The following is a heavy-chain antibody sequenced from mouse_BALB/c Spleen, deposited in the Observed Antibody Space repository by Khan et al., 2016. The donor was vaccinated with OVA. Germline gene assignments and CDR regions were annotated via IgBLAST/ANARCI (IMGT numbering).Heavy chain of an antibody. D-gene: IGHD1-1*01. CDR1: GFSLTSYG. Sequence: QVQLKESGPGLVAPSQSLSITCTVSGFSLTSYGVHWVRQPPGKGLEWLGVIWAGGSTNYNSALLSRLSISKDNSKSQVFLKLNSLQTDDTGMYYCARDTTVESYWYIDVWGAGTTVTVSS. V-gene: IGHV2-9*02. CDR3: ARDTTVESYWYIDV. J-gene: IGHJ1*01. CDR2: IWAGGST.